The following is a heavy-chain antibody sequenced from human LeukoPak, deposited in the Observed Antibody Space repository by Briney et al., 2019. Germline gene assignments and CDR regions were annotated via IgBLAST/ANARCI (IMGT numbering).Heavy chain of an antibody. CDR2: ISSSGSTI. J-gene: IGHJ6*04. D-gene: IGHD3-10*01. CDR3: ARDNRYYYGSGSYSRYYYGMDV. V-gene: IGHV3-48*03. Sequence: GGSLRLSCAASGLTFSSYEMNWVRQAPGKGLEWVSYISSSGSTIYYADSVKGRFTISRDNAKNSLYLQMNSLRAEDTAVYYCARDNRYYYGSGSYSRYYYGMDVWGKGTAVTVSS. CDR1: GLTFSSYE.